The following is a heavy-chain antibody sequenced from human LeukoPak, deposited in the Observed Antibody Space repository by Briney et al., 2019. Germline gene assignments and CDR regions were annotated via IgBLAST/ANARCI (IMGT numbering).Heavy chain of an antibody. CDR3: ARGPGSRGYFYYYYYMDV. J-gene: IGHJ6*03. D-gene: IGHD3-22*01. Sequence: SDTLSLTCSVSGAAMSTYDWSWIRKPPGKGLEWIGYIYYSRRTNYTPSLNSPVTLSVDTSKNQFSLKLSSVTTVDTPAYYCARGPGSRGYFYYYYYMDVWGKGTTVTISS. V-gene: IGHV4-59*01. CDR2: IYYSRRT. CDR1: GAAMSTYD.